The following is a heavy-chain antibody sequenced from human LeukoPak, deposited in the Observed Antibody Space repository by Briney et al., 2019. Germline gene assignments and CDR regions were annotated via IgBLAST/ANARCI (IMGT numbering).Heavy chain of an antibody. CDR3: ARMYSRYSSSWYTDAFDI. CDR1: GYSFTSYW. Sequence: ESLKLSCKGSGYSFTSYWIGWVRQMPGKGLEWMGIIYPGDSDTRYSPSFQGLVTISADNSISTAYLQWSSLKASDTAMYYCARMYSRYSSSWYTDAFDIWGQGTMVTVSS. D-gene: IGHD6-13*01. J-gene: IGHJ3*02. CDR2: IYPGDSDT. V-gene: IGHV5-51*01.